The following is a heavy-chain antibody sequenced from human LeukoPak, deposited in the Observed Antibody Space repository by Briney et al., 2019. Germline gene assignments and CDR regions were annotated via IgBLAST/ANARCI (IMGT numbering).Heavy chain of an antibody. V-gene: IGHV4-34*01. J-gene: IGHJ4*02. Sequence: SEILSLTCAVYGGSFSGYYWSWIRQPPGKGLEWIGEINHSGSTNYNPSLKSRVTISVDTSKNQFSLKLSSVTAADTAVYYCARAGRLWGVDYWGQGTLVTVSS. CDR2: INHSGST. CDR1: GGSFSGYY. CDR3: ARAGRLWGVDY. D-gene: IGHD3-16*01.